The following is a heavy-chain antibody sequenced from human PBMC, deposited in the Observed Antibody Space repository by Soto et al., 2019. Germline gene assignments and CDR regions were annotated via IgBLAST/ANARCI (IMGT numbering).Heavy chain of an antibody. J-gene: IGHJ4*01. CDR1: GFSFSSYS. V-gene: IGHV3-23*05. D-gene: IGHD3-16*01. CDR3: AKGDGGYFDH. Sequence: PGGSLRLSCIASGFSFSSYSIIWVRQAPWKGPEWVSGIEINAIVTYYADPVKGRFTISRDDSKNAVFLQMNSLRAEDTAVYFCAKGDGGYFDHWGQGSLVTVSS. CDR2: IEINAIVT.